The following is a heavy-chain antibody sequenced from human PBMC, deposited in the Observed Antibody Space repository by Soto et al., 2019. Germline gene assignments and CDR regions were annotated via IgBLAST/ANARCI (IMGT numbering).Heavy chain of an antibody. CDR1: GGTFSSYT. Sequence: QVQLVQSGAEVKKPGSSVKVSCKASGGTFSSYTISWVRQAPGQGLEWMGRIIPILGIANYAQKFQGRVTITADKSTSTAYMELSSLRSEDTAVYYCAREHGGNSGNWFAPWGQGTLVTVSS. V-gene: IGHV1-69*08. J-gene: IGHJ5*02. CDR2: IIPILGIA. CDR3: AREHGGNSGNWFAP. D-gene: IGHD2-21*02.